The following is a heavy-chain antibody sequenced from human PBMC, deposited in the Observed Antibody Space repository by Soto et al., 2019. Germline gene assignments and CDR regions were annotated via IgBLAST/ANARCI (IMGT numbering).Heavy chain of an antibody. V-gene: IGHV2-5*02. CDR2: ICWDDDK. D-gene: IGHD3-22*01. Sequence: SGPTLVNPTQTLTLTCTFSGFSLSTTGMGVGWIRQPPGKALEWLAIICWDDDKRYSPSLKSRLTITKDTSKNQVVLTMTNMDPLDTATYYCAHRLMYYSDSSGYSAFDIWGQGTMVTVSS. J-gene: IGHJ3*02. CDR1: GFSLSTTGMG. CDR3: AHRLMYYSDSSGYSAFDI.